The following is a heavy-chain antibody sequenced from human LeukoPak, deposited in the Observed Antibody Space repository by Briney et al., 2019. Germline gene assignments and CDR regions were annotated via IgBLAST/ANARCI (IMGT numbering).Heavy chain of an antibody. Sequence: SETLSLTCTVSGGSISSSSYYWGWIRQPPGKGLEWIGSIYYSGSTYYNPSLKSRVTISVDTSKNQFSLKLSSVTAADTAVYYGARQPNEYYYDSSGYYYWGQGTLVTVSS. CDR3: ARQPNEYYYDSSGYYY. CDR1: GGSISSSSYY. CDR2: IYYSGST. J-gene: IGHJ4*02. V-gene: IGHV4-39*01. D-gene: IGHD3-22*01.